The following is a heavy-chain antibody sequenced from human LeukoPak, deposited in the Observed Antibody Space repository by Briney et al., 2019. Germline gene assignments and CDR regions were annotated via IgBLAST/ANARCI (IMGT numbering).Heavy chain of an antibody. CDR3: AREGLYSGPVSSDLDY. CDR2: ISGSATHI. D-gene: IGHD3-10*01. V-gene: IGHV3-21*01. J-gene: IGHJ4*02. Sequence: GGSLRLSCAASGFTFSSYTMDWVRQAPGKGLEWVSSISGSATHIYYADSVKGRFTISRDNAKNSVYLQVNSLRAEDTAVYYCAREGLYSGPVSSDLDYWGQGTLVSVSS. CDR1: GFTFSSYT.